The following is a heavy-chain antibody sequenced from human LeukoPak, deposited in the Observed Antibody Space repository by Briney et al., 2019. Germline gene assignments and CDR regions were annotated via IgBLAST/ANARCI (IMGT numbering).Heavy chain of an antibody. Sequence: GGSLRLSCAASGFLFSSFEVNWVRQAPGKGLEWVSYISSSGITIYYADSVKGRFTISRDNAKNSLYLQMNSLRAEDTAVYYCAREMGGYPFHYWGQGTLVTVSS. V-gene: IGHV3-48*03. D-gene: IGHD5-12*01. CDR2: ISSSGITI. CDR1: GFLFSSFE. CDR3: AREMGGYPFHY. J-gene: IGHJ4*02.